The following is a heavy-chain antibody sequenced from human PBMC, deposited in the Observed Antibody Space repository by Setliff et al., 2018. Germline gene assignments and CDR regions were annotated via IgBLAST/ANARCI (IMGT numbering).Heavy chain of an antibody. J-gene: IGHJ4*02. Sequence: SETLSLTCTVSGVSISSYYWNWIRQPPGKGLEWIGYIYYSGSTNYNPSLKSRVTISVDTSKNQFSLKLSSVTAADTAVYDCARGRLHYYDSSGYSYWGQGTLVTVSS. CDR1: GVSISSYY. D-gene: IGHD3-22*01. CDR2: IYYSGST. V-gene: IGHV4-59*01. CDR3: ARGRLHYYDSSGYSY.